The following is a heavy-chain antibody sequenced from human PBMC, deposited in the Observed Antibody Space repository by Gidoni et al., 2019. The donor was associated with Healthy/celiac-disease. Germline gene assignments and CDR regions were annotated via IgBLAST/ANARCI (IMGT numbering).Heavy chain of an antibody. Sequence: EVQLLESGGGLVQPGGSLRLSCAASGFTFSSYAMSWVRQAPGKGLEWVSAISGSGGSTYYADSVKGRFTISRDNSKNTLYLQMNSLRAEDTAVYYCAKVGVYYDFWSGYYAGAEYFQHWGQGTLVTVSS. CDR1: GFTFSSYA. D-gene: IGHD3-3*01. CDR2: ISGSGGST. CDR3: AKVGVYYDFWSGYYAGAEYFQH. V-gene: IGHV3-23*01. J-gene: IGHJ1*01.